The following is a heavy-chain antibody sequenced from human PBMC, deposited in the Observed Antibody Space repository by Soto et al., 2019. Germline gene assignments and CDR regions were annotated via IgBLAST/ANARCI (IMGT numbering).Heavy chain of an antibody. CDR2: ISGRNTYT. CDR3: ARDGGEIIPAAIGGGYGMDV. V-gene: IGHV3-11*06. D-gene: IGHD2-2*01. J-gene: IGHJ6*02. CDR1: GFTFSDYY. Sequence: QVQLVESGGGLVKPGGSLRLSCAASGFTFSDYYMSWIRQAPGKGLEWVSYISGRNTYTNYADSVKGRFTVSRDNAKNSLFLEMNSLRVEDTAVYYCARDGGEIIPAAIGGGYGMDVWGQGTTVIVSS.